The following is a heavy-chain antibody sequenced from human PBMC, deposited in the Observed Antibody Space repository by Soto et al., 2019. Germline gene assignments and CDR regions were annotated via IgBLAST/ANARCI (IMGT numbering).Heavy chain of an antibody. J-gene: IGHJ4*02. V-gene: IGHV4-4*02. CDR3: AGGFVYRWVS. CDR2: IHHTVGT. D-gene: IGHD3-16*02. Sequence: QVQLQESGPGLVKPSGTLSLTCAVSDDSINTDYWWSWVRQPPGKGLEWIGEIHHTVGTKSIESPKSPITISLEKSNNQLPLKLVSLTAADTAVSYCAGGFVYRWVSGGQGTLVTVSS. CDR1: DDSINTDYW.